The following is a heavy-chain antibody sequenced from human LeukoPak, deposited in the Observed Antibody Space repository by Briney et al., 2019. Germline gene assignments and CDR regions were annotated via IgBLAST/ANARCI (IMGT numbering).Heavy chain of an antibody. D-gene: IGHD3-22*01. CDR1: GFTFSSYA. V-gene: IGHV3-64*01. CDR3: ARDYYYDSADAFDI. Sequence: GGSLRLSCAASGFTFSSYAMHWVRQAPGKGLEYVSAISSNGGSTYYANSVKGRFTISRDNSKNTLYLQMGSLRAEDMAVYYCARDYYYDSADAFDIWGQGTMVTVSS. CDR2: ISSNGGST. J-gene: IGHJ3*02.